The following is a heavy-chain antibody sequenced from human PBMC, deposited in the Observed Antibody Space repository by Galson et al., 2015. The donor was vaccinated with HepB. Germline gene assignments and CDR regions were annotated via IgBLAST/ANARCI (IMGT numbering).Heavy chain of an antibody. J-gene: IGHJ4*02. Sequence: SLRLSCAASGFTVNSNYMGWVRQAPGKGLEWVSVIYSGGTTYYADSVKGRFTISRDNYKNTPYLQMNSLRAEDTAVYYYAKVGGGASVSSYTIEPPDFDYWGQGTLVTVSS. CDR3: AKVGGGASVSSYTIEPPDFDY. CDR1: GFTVNSNY. CDR2: IYSGGTT. V-gene: IGHV3-66*02. D-gene: IGHD3-10*01.